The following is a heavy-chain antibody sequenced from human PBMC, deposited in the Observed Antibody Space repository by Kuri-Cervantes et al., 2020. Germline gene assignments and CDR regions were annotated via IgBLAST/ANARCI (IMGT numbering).Heavy chain of an antibody. Sequence: EVKLEQSGGGLVKPGGSLKLSCAASGFTFSDYGMHWVRQAPEKGLEWVAYISSGSSTIYYADTVKGRFTISRDNAKNTLFLQMTSLRSEDTAMYYCARENYYGKGGYYFDYWGQGTTLTVSS. V-gene: IGHV3-48*01. J-gene: IGHJ4*01. CDR1: GFTFSDYG. CDR2: ISSGSSTI. D-gene: IGHD3-10*01. CDR3: ARENYYGKGGYYFDY.